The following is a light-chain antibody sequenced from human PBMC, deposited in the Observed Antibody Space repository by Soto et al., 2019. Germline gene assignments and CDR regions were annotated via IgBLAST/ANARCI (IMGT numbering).Light chain of an antibody. CDR3: SSYTTSSTHWV. V-gene: IGLV2-14*01. CDR1: SSDVGGYNY. CDR2: EVS. J-gene: IGLJ3*02. Sequence: QSALTQPASVSGSPGQSITISCTGTSSDVGGYNYVSWYQQHPGKAPKLMIYEVSNRPSGVSNRFSGFKSGNTASLTISGRQAEDEADYYCSSYTTSSTHWVFGGGTKLTVL.